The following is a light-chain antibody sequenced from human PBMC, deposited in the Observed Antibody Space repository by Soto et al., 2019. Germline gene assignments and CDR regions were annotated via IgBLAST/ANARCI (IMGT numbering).Light chain of an antibody. CDR3: QQYNDNWPT. Sequence: EIVMTQSPATLSVTPGERATLSCRASQSVRTNLAWYQHKPGQSPRLLIYGASNRATGFPARFSGSGSGTDFTLTINGLQSEDFAVYYCQQYNDNWPTFGQGSMVDVK. V-gene: IGKV3-15*01. CDR1: QSVRTN. J-gene: IGKJ1*01. CDR2: GAS.